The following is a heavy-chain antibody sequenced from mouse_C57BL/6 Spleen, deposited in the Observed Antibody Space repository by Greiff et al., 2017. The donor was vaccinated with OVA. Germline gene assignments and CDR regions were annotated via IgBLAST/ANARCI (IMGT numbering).Heavy chain of an antibody. Sequence: VQLQQPGAELVMPGASVKLSCKASGYTFTSYWMHWVKQRPGQGLEWIGEIDPSDSYTNYNQKFQGKSTLTVDKSSSTAYMQLSSLTSEDSAVYYCARNDYYAMDYWGQGTSVTVSS. J-gene: IGHJ4*01. V-gene: IGHV1-69*01. CDR2: IDPSDSYT. CDR3: ARNDYYAMDY. CDR1: GYTFTSYW.